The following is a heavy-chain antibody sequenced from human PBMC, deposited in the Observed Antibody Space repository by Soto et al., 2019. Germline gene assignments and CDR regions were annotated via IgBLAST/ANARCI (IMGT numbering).Heavy chain of an antibody. D-gene: IGHD3-3*01. V-gene: IGHV3-30*18. J-gene: IGHJ5*02. Sequence: QVQLVASGGGVVQPGDSLRLSCAASGFMFSGYGMHWIRQAPGKGLEWVAVISHDGSEKYYGESVKGRCTVSRDNSNNTLFLQIDNLRAEDTAVYYCAKLVGGVKAIGAPGDWLDPWGQGTLVTVSS. CDR2: ISHDGSEK. CDR1: GFMFSGYG. CDR3: AKLVGGVKAIGAPGDWLDP.